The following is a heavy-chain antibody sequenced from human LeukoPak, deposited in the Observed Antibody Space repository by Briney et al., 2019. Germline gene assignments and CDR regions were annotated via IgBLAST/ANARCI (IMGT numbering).Heavy chain of an antibody. D-gene: IGHD2-2*01. Sequence: APVKVSCKASGYTFTSYAMHWVRQAPGQRLEWMGWINAGNGNTKYSQKFQGRVTITRDTSASTAYMELSSLRSEDTAVYYCARVVLYCSSTSCSLDFWGQGTLVTVSS. V-gene: IGHV1-3*01. J-gene: IGHJ4*02. CDR2: INAGNGNT. CDR1: GYTFTSYA. CDR3: ARVVLYCSSTSCSLDF.